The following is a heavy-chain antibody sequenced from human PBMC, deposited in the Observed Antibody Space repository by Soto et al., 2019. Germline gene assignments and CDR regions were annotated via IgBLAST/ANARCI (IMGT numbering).Heavy chain of an antibody. D-gene: IGHD1-26*01. CDR1: GFTFSSFA. CDR2: ITEDGSNK. Sequence: PGGSLRLSCAASGFTFSSFAMNWVRQAPGKGLEWVALITEDGSNKYSADSVKGRFTISRDNSKNTLYLQMNSLRAADTAFYYCARWSSASYHLGSDFWGQGSLVTVSS. V-gene: IGHV3-30*04. CDR3: ARWSSASYHLGSDF. J-gene: IGHJ4*02.